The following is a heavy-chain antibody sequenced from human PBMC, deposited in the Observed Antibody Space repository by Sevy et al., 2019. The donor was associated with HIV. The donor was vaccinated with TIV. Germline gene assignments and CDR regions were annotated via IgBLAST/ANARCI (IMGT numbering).Heavy chain of an antibody. CDR2: ISGSSSSI. D-gene: IGHD3-22*01. Sequence: GGSLRLSSTASGFTFSNYDMSWVRQAPGKGLEWVSYISGSSSSIYYADSVKGRFTISRDNAKNSLYLQMNSLRDEDTALYYCARDPYDSTGYYFQAYYFDYWGQGTLVTVSS. J-gene: IGHJ4*02. CDR3: ARDPYDSTGYYFQAYYFDY. V-gene: IGHV3-48*02. CDR1: GFTFSNYD.